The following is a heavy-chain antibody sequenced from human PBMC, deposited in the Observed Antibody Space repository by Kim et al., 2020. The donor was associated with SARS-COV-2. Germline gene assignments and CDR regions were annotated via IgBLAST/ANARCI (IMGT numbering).Heavy chain of an antibody. CDR3: AKGGAYGITMIVVVITGCDY. D-gene: IGHD3-22*01. Sequence: GGSLRLSCAASGFTFSSYAMSWVRQAPGKGLEWVSAISGSGGSTYYADSVKGRFTISRDNSKNTLYLQMNSLRAEDTAVYYCAKGGAYGITMIVVVITGCDYWGQGTLVTVSS. V-gene: IGHV3-23*01. CDR1: GFTFSSYA. J-gene: IGHJ4*02. CDR2: ISGSGGST.